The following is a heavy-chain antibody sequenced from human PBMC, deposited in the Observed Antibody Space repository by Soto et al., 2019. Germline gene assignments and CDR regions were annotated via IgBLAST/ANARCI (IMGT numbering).Heavy chain of an antibody. V-gene: IGHV3-48*01. CDR1: GFTFSSYS. CDR3: ARHPDRIAEIGWFDP. J-gene: IGHJ5*02. Sequence: VQLVESGGGLVQPGGSLRLSCAASGFTFSSYSMNWVRQAPGKGLEWVSYISSSSSTIYYAVSVKGRFTISRDNAKNSLYLQMNSLRAEDTAVYYCARHPDRIAEIGWFDPWGQGTLVTVSS. D-gene: IGHD6-13*01. CDR2: ISSSSSTI.